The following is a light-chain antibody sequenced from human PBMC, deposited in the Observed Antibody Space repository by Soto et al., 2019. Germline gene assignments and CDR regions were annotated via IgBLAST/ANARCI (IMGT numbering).Light chain of an antibody. CDR2: AAS. V-gene: IGKV1-39*01. CDR3: QQSYSTPRKWT. CDR1: QSISSY. J-gene: IGKJ1*01. Sequence: DIQMTQSPSSLSASVGDRVTITCRASQSISSYLNWYQQKPGKAPKLLIYAASSLQSEVPSRFSGSGSGTDFTLTISSLQPEDFATYYCQQSYSTPRKWTFGQGTKVEIK.